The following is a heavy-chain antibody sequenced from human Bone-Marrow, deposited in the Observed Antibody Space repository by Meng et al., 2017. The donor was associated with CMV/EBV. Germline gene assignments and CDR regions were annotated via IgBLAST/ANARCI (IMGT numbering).Heavy chain of an antibody. D-gene: IGHD3-10*01. V-gene: IGHV3-72*01. CDR3: ARDSMQGGGFDH. Sequence: GESLKISCAASGFTFSNAWMSWVRQAPGKGLEWVGRIKIKAYSYSVEYAASVKGRFTISRDDSWSSLYLQMDSLKTEDTAVYYCARDSMQGGGFDHWGQGTLVTVSS. J-gene: IGHJ4*02. CDR1: GFTFSNAW. CDR2: IKIKAYSYSV.